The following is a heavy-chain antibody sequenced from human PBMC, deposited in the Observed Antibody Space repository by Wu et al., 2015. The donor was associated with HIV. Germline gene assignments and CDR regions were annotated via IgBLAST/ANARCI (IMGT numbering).Heavy chain of an antibody. V-gene: IGHV1-46*01. J-gene: IGHJ4*02. Sequence: QVQLVQSGAEVKKPGASVKVSCKASGYTFTSYYMHWVRQAPGQGLEWMGIINPSGGSTSYAQKFQGRVTMTRDTSTSTVYMELSSLRSEDTAVYYCARDRSIRYGYSSSRSPSYYFDYWGQGTLVTVSS. D-gene: IGHD6-13*01. CDR3: ARDRSIRYGYSSSRSPSYYFDY. CDR2: INPSGGST. CDR1: GYTFTSYY.